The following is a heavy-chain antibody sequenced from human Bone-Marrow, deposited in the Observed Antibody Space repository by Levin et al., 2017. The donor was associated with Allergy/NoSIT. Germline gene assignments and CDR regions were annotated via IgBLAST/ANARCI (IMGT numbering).Heavy chain of an antibody. Sequence: SCTVSGGPISSGGYYWSWIRQHPRKGLEWIGYIYYSGSTYYNPSLKSRTTISLDTSNHQFSLRLSSVTAADTSVYYCARATVTFYFDYWGRGALVTVSS. CDR2: IYYSGST. D-gene: IGHD4-17*01. CDR3: ARATVTFYFDY. J-gene: IGHJ4*02. CDR1: GGPISSGGYY. V-gene: IGHV4-31*03.